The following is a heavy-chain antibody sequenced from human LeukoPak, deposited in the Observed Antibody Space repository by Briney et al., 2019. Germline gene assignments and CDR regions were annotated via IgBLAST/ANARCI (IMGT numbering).Heavy chain of an antibody. CDR3: ARAPSEIGGYYPEYFRH. CDR2: IKSDGST. Sequence: GGSLRLSCAASGFTFSSYWMHWVRQAPGKGLVWVSRIKSDGSTRYSDSVKGRFTISRDNAKNTVSLQMNSLRAEDTGVYYCARAPSEIGGYYPEYFRHWGQGTLVTVSP. D-gene: IGHD3-22*01. V-gene: IGHV3-74*01. J-gene: IGHJ1*01. CDR1: GFTFSSYW.